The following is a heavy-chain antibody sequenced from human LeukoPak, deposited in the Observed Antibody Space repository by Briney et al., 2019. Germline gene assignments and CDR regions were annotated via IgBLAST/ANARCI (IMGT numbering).Heavy chain of an antibody. CDR3: ATVTRTSCYGWNDY. V-gene: IGHV3-23*01. CDR1: GFTFSRYG. Sequence: GGSLRLSCAASGFTFSRYGMTWVRQAPGKGLEWVSSISDSGGSTYYADSVKGRFTISRDNSKNTLDLQMNSLRAEDTALYYCATVTRTSCYGWNDYWGQGTLVTVSS. D-gene: IGHD2-2*01. J-gene: IGHJ4*02. CDR2: ISDSGGST.